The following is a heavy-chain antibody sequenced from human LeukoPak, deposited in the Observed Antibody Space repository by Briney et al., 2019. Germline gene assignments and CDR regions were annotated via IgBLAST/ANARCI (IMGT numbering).Heavy chain of an antibody. V-gene: IGHV3-13*01. CDR1: GFTFSSYD. Sequence: GGSLRLSCEVSGFTFSSYDMHWVRQTTGKGLEWVSGIGTTGDTHYPDSVKGRFTVSRENAKNSLYLQMNSLRAGDTAVYYCARGKRYSSSWFYNRFDPWGQGTLVTVSS. D-gene: IGHD6-13*01. CDR2: IGTTGDT. CDR3: ARGKRYSSSWFYNRFDP. J-gene: IGHJ5*02.